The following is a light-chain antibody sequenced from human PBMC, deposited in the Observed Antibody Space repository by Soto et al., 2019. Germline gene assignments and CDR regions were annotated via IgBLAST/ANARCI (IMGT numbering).Light chain of an antibody. J-gene: IGLJ1*01. CDR3: GTWDSSLSAYV. CDR2: DNN. Sequence: QSVLTQPPSVSAAPGQKVTISCSGSSSNIGNNYVSWYQQLPGTAPKLLIYDNNKRPSGIPDRFSGSKSGTSATLGITGLQTGDEADYYCGTWDSSLSAYVFGTGTKL. CDR1: SSNIGNNY. V-gene: IGLV1-51*01.